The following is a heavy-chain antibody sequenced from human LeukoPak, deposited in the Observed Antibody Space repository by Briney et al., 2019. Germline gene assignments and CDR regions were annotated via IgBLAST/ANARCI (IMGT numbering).Heavy chain of an antibody. CDR2: IKQDGGEK. J-gene: IGHJ4*02. V-gene: IGHV3-7*01. D-gene: IGHD3-10*01. CDR3: AKSPSITMVRGVIPFDY. Sequence: GGSLRLPCAASGFTFSNYWMNWVRQAPGKGLEWVANIKQDGGEKSYVDSVKGRFTISRDNAKNSLHLQMNSLRAEDTAVYYCAKSPSITMVRGVIPFDYWGQGTLVTVSS. CDR1: GFTFSNYW.